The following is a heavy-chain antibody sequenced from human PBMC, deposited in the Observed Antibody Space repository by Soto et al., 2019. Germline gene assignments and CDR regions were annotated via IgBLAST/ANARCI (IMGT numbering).Heavy chain of an antibody. J-gene: IGHJ4*02. V-gene: IGHV4-59*01. CDR2: IYYSGST. CDR1: GGSLSSYY. CDR3: AREDDYSFDY. D-gene: IGHD2-21*02. Sequence: SETLSLTCTVSGGSLSSYYWSWIRQPPGKGLEWIGYIYYSGSTNYNPSLKSRVTISVDTSKNQFSLKLSSVTAADTAVYYCAREDDYSFDYWGQGTLVTVSS.